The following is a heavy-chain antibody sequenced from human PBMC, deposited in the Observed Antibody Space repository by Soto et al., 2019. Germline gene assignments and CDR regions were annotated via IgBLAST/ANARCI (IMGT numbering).Heavy chain of an antibody. D-gene: IGHD6-6*01. V-gene: IGHV1-18*01. Sequence: ASVKVSCKASGYTFTSYGISWVRQAPGQGLEWMGWISAYNGNTNYAQKLQGRVTMTTDTSTSTAYMELRSLRSDDTAVYYCARDLMRIAARTYYYYGMDVWGQGTTVTVSS. CDR1: GYTFTSYG. CDR3: ARDLMRIAARTYYYYGMDV. CDR2: ISAYNGNT. J-gene: IGHJ6*02.